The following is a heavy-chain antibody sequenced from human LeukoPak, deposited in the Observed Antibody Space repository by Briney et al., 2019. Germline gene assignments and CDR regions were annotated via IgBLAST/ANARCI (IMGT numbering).Heavy chain of an antibody. D-gene: IGHD2-15*01. CDR3: VKVLATS. Sequence: LRXSXXXXGXTXSSSWMHWVRQAPGKGLMWVSRINYDGSTTNYADSVKGRFTISRDNAKNTLYLQMNSLRVEDTAVYYCVKVLATSWGQGTPVTVSS. V-gene: IGHV3-74*01. J-gene: IGHJ5*02. CDR1: GXTXSSSW. CDR2: INYDGSTT.